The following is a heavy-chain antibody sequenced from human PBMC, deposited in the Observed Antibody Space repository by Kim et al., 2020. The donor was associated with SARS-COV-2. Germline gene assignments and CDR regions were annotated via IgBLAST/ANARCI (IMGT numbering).Heavy chain of an antibody. CDR3: ARDLGTSYFSGDLWYFDL. V-gene: IGHV7-4-1*02. D-gene: IGHD1-26*01. J-gene: IGHJ2*01. CDR1: GYNFTDSP. CDR2: ISTNTGNP. Sequence: ASVKVSCKAFGYNFTDSPINWVRQAPGQGPQWMGWISTNTGNPTYAPDFKGRFVFSLDTSVSTAYLQINSLQPDDTAVYYCARDLGTSYFSGDLWYFDLWGRGTLISVSS.